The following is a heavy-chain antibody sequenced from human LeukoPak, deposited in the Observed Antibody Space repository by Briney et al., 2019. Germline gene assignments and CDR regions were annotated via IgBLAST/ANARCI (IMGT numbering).Heavy chain of an antibody. V-gene: IGHV1-2*02. CDR1: GYTSTGYY. CDR2: INPNSAGT. D-gene: IGHD2-2*01. CDR3: APTGVRYCSSTSCLGDAFDI. Sequence: ASVKVSCKASGYTSTGYYMHWVRQAPGQGLEWMGWINPNSAGTNYAQKFQGRVTITRDTSISTAYMELSRLRCDDTAVYYYAPTGVRYCSSTSCLGDAFDIWGQGTMVTVSS. J-gene: IGHJ3*02.